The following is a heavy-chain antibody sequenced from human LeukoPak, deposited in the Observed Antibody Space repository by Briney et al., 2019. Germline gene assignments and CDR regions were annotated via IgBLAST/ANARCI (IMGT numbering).Heavy chain of an antibody. D-gene: IGHD2-15*01. V-gene: IGHV4-39*01. CDR2: IHYSGVT. J-gene: IGHJ4*02. CDR1: GGSISSSSFF. Sequence: SETLSLTCTVSGGSISSSSFFWDWIRQPPGQGLEWIAAIHYSGVTHYNPSLKSRVTISADTSRNQFSLKLNSVTATDTAVYYCARLGHCSGGGSCHHDYWGQGTLVTVSS. CDR3: ARLGHCSGGGSCHHDY.